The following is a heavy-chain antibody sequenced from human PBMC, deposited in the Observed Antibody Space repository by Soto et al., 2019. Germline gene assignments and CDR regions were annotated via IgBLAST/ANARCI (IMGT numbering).Heavy chain of an antibody. J-gene: IGHJ6*02. CDR2: ISYDGSNK. V-gene: IGHV3-30-3*01. D-gene: IGHD3-22*01. CDR3: GRENYYDIYHYGMDV. Sequence: PGGSLRLSCAASGFPFSIYAMHLVRQSPGKGLEWVAVISYDGSNKYYADSVKGRFTISRDNSKNTLYLQMNSLRAEDTAVYYCGRENYYDIYHYGMDVWGQGKPFTVSS. CDR1: GFPFSIYA.